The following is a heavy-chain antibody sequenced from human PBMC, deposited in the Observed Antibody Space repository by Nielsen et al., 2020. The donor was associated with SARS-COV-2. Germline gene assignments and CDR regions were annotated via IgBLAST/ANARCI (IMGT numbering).Heavy chain of an antibody. Sequence: SETLSLTCTVSGGSISSYYWSWIRQPPGKGLVWIGYIYYSGSTNYNPSLKSRVTISVDTSKNQFSLKLSSVTAADTAVYYCARDPGSGWSRSWFDYWGQGTLVTVSS. CDR1: GGSISSYY. V-gene: IGHV4-59*01. CDR2: IYYSGST. J-gene: IGHJ4*02. D-gene: IGHD6-19*01. CDR3: ARDPGSGWSRSWFDY.